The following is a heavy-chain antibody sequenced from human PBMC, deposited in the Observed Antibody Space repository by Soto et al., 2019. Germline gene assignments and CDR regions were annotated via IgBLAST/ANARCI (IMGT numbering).Heavy chain of an antibody. D-gene: IGHD6-19*01. J-gene: IGHJ4*02. V-gene: IGHV3-53*01. CDR2: ISRDGGT. Sequence: GGSLRLSCAASAFTVSSNYMSWVRQAPGKGLEWVSSISRDGGTYYTDSVKGRFAISRDNSKNTLYLQMNSLTVEDTAVYYCARDVMSVAGTADYWGQGTLVTVSS. CDR3: ARDVMSVAGTADY. CDR1: AFTVSSNY.